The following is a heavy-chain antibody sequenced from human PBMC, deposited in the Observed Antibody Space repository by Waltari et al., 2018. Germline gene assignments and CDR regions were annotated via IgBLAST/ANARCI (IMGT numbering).Heavy chain of an antibody. D-gene: IGHD2-15*01. V-gene: IGHV4-4*01. CDR2: VHRSGRT. CDR1: GDSMSGNYW. CDR3: ARDRGRGLYLDS. J-gene: IGHJ4*02. Sequence: QVQLQESGPGLVKPSGTLSLTCGVSGDSMSGNYWWSWVRQPPGKGLEWIGQVHRSGRTNYNPPLESGGTVSRDTVNSQFSLEVTSATAADTALYCCARDRGRGLYLDSWGRGILVTVSP.